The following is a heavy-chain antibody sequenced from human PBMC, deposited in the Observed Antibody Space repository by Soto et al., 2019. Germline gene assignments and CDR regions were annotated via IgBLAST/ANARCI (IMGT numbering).Heavy chain of an antibody. CDR1: GGSISSYY. V-gene: IGHV4-59*01. Sequence: SETLSLTCTVSGGSISSYYWSWIRQPPGKGLEWIGYIYYSGSTNYNPSLKSRVTISVDTSKNQFSLKLSSVTAADTAVYYCARGAIKYFYDSSGYSDFNDAFDIWGQGTMVTVSS. CDR2: IYYSGST. CDR3: ARGAIKYFYDSSGYSDFNDAFDI. D-gene: IGHD3-22*01. J-gene: IGHJ3*02.